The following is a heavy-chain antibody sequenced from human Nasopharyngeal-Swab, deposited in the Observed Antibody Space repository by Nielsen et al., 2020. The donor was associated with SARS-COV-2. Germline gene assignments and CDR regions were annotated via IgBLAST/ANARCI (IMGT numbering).Heavy chain of an antibody. CDR1: GITFSNHA. CDR3: AQEEVRNDS. J-gene: IGHJ5*01. V-gene: IGHV3-23*01. Sequence: GGSLRLSCAASGITFSNHAWTCLRQAPGKGLEWVSAISIRGDKTYYAGSVRSRFTISRDNSKNTLYLEMDSLSAGDTATYYCAQEEVRNDSWGQGTLVTVSS. CDR2: ISIRGDKT.